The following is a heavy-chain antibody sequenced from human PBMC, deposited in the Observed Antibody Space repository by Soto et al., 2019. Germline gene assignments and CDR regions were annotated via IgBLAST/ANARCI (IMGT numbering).Heavy chain of an antibody. D-gene: IGHD6-6*01. CDR2: ISSDGGGT. Sequence: GGSLRLSCSASGFTFSTYAMHWVRQAPGKGLEYVSGISSDGGGTYYADSVKGRFTISRDNSKNSLYLQMSSLRAEDTAVYYCVKDRYSSSSGYYFDYWGQGTLVTVSS. CDR3: VKDRYSSSSGYYFDY. J-gene: IGHJ4*02. CDR1: GFTFSTYA. V-gene: IGHV3-64D*08.